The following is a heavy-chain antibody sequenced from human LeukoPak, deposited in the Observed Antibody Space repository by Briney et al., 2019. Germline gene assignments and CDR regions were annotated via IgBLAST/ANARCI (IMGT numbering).Heavy chain of an antibody. V-gene: IGHV4-4*07. Sequence: SETLSLTCTVSGGSISSYYWRWIRQPAGKGLEWIGRIYTSGSTNYNPSLKSRVTMSVDTSKNQFSLKLSSVTAADTAVYYCARDSGGYDYRSYYYYGMDVWGQGTTVTVSS. D-gene: IGHD5-12*01. CDR2: IYTSGST. CDR1: GGSISSYY. CDR3: ARDSGGYDYRSYYYYGMDV. J-gene: IGHJ6*02.